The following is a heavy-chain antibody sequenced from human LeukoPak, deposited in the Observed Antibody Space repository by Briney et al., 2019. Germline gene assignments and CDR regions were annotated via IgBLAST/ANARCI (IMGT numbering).Heavy chain of an antibody. CDR3: ARGRGYDFWSGYSMTYYYYMDV. CDR2: MNPNSGKT. J-gene: IGHJ6*03. V-gene: IGHV1-8*01. CDR1: GYTFTSYD. D-gene: IGHD3-3*01. Sequence: GASVKVSCKASGYTFTSYDTNWVRQATGQGLEWMGWMNPNSGKTGYAQKFQGRVTMTRNTSISTAYMELSSLRSEDTAVYYCARGRGYDFWSGYSMTYYYYMDVWGKGTTVTVSS.